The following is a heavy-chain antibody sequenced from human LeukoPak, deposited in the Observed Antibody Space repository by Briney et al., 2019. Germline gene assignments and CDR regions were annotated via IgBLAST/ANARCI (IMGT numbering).Heavy chain of an antibody. D-gene: IGHD3-16*02. CDR1: GFTFSNYV. Sequence: PGGSLRLSCAASGFTFSNYVMGWVRQAPGKGLQWVSIINGSGSFTSYADSVKGRLTISRDNSKNTLYLQMNSLRAEDTAVYYCALNGREVPSGAFDIWGQGTMVTVSS. CDR2: INGSGSFT. V-gene: IGHV3-23*05. CDR3: ALNGREVPSGAFDI. J-gene: IGHJ3*02.